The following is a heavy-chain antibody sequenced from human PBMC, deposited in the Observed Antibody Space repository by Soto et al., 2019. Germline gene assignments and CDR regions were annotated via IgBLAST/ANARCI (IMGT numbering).Heavy chain of an antibody. V-gene: IGHV1-69*01. D-gene: IGHD6-6*01. CDR2: IIPIFGTA. CDR3: ARDPGIAAGPSWFDP. CDR1: GGTSSSYA. J-gene: IGHJ5*02. Sequence: QVQLVQSGAEVKKPGSSVKVSCKASGGTSSSYAISWVRQAPGQGLEWMGGIIPIFGTANYAQKFQGRVTITADESTSTAYMELSSLRSDDTAVYYCARDPGIAAGPSWFDPWGQGTLVTVSS.